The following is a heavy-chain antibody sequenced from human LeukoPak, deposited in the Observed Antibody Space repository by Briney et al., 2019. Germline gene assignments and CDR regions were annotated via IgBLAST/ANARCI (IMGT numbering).Heavy chain of an antibody. V-gene: IGHV3-64*01. CDR3: ARAFNSGPPGPD. CDR1: GFTFSSYG. Sequence: GGSLRLSCAASGFTFSSYGMYWVRQAPGKGLEYVSAISNNGGSTYYANSVKGRFTISRDNSKNTLYLQMGSLRAEDMAVYYCARAFNSGPPGPDWGQGTLVTVSS. D-gene: IGHD7-27*01. CDR2: ISNNGGST. J-gene: IGHJ4*02.